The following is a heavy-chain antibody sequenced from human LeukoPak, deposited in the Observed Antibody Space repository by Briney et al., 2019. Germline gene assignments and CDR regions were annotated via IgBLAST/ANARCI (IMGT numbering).Heavy chain of an antibody. CDR3: ARDPSLQRESYPFDY. V-gene: IGHV3-21*01. J-gene: IGHJ4*02. Sequence: GGSLRLSCAASGFTFSSYSMNWVRQAPGKGLEWVSSISSSSSYIYYADSVKSRFTISRDNAKNSLYLQMNSLRAEDTAVYYCARDPSLQRESYPFDYWGQGTLVTVSS. CDR1: GFTFSSYS. CDR2: ISSSSSYI. D-gene: IGHD1-1*01.